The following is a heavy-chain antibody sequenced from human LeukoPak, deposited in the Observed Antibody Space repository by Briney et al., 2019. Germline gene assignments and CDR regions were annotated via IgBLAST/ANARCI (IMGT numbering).Heavy chain of an antibody. CDR3: ATSDVVPAAIGAFDI. J-gene: IGHJ3*02. CDR2: IYYSGST. V-gene: IGHV4-59*05. CDR1: GGSISSYY. Sequence: SETLSLTCTVSGGSISSYYWSWIRQPPGKGLEWIGSIYYSGSTYYNPSLKSRVTISVDTSKNQFSLKLSSVTAADTAVYYCATSDVVPAAIGAFDIWGQGTMVTVSS. D-gene: IGHD2-2*01.